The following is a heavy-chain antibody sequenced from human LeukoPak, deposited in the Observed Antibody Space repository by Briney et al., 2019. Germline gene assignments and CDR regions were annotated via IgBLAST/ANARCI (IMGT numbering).Heavy chain of an antibody. V-gene: IGHV1-2*02. CDR3: ARVRGTIVATRPMGYFDY. Sequence: GASVKVSCKASGYTFTGYYMHWVRQAPGQGLEWMGWINPNSGGTNYAQKFQGRVTMTRDTSISTAYMELSRLRSDDTAVYYCARVRGTIVATRPMGYFDYWGQGTLVTVSS. CDR1: GYTFTGYY. D-gene: IGHD5-12*01. CDR2: INPNSGGT. J-gene: IGHJ4*02.